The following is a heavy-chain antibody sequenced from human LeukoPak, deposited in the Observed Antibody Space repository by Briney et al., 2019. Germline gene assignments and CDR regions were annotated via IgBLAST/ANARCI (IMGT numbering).Heavy chain of an antibody. J-gene: IGHJ4*02. CDR2: IIPKLEIV. CDR1: GDTFSNYA. Sequence: SVKVSCKASGDTFSNYANSWVRQAPGQGLEWMGRIIPKLEIVNNVQKFQDRVTITADKSTSTAYMELSGLRSDDTAVYYCARGALGAGRDFFDYWGQGTLVTVSS. D-gene: IGHD1-14*01. CDR3: ARGALGAGRDFFDY. V-gene: IGHV1-69*04.